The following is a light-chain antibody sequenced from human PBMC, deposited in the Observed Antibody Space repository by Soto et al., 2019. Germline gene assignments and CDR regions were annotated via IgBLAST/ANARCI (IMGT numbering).Light chain of an antibody. Sequence: AIQMTQSPSSLSASVGDRVTITCRSSQGIRNDLGCYHQKPGKAPKLLIYAASSLQSVVPSRFSGSGSGTDFTLTISSLQPEDFATYYCLQDYNYPFTFGPGTKVHIK. J-gene: IGKJ3*01. CDR3: LQDYNYPFT. CDR2: AAS. V-gene: IGKV1-6*01. CDR1: QGIRND.